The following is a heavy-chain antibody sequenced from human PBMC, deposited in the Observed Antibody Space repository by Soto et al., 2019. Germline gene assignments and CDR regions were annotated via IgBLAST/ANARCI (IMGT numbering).Heavy chain of an antibody. D-gene: IGHD2-2*01. J-gene: IGHJ5*02. CDR2: IYYSGST. V-gene: IGHV4-31*03. CDR3: ARDLVPADMRGNYCDP. Sequence: QVQLQESGPGLVKPSQTLSLTCTVSGDSISSGGFYWSWIRQLPGKGLEWIGYIYYSGSTYYNPSLKSRVTISVDTSKNQFSLNLSSVTAADTAVYYCARDLVPADMRGNYCDPWGPGTPVTVSS. CDR1: GDSISSGGFY.